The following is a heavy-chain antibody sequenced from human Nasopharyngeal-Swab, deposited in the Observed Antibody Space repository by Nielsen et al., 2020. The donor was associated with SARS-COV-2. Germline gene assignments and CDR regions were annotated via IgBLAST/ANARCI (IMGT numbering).Heavy chain of an antibody. Sequence: LSLTCAASGFTFRSYAMHWVRQAPGKGLEWVAVISYDGSNKYYADSVKGRFTISRDNSKNTLYLQMNSLRAEDTAVYYCARVVGSYYGMDVWGQGTTVTVSS. D-gene: IGHD3-10*01. CDR1: GFTFRSYA. CDR3: ARVVGSYYGMDV. V-gene: IGHV3-30*04. CDR2: ISYDGSNK. J-gene: IGHJ6*02.